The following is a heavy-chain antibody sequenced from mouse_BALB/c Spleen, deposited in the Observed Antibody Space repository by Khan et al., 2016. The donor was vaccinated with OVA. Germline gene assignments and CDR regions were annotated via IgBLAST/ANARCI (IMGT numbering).Heavy chain of an antibody. CDR1: GYTFTSYT. Sequence: VQLQQSGAELARPGASVKMSCKASGYTFTSYTIHWIKLRPGQGLEWIGFINPSNGYTNYNQKFKDKATLTADKSSTQVYMQLRSLTSDDHVVYNCVRDGAYHRNDGWFAYWGQGTLVTVSA. D-gene: IGHD2-14*01. V-gene: IGHV1-4*01. CDR2: INPSNGYT. J-gene: IGHJ3*01. CDR3: VRDGAYHRNDGWFAY.